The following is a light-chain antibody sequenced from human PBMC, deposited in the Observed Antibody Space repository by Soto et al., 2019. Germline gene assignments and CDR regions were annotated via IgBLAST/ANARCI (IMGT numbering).Light chain of an antibody. CDR3: QQYNNWPPT. Sequence: EIVMTQSPATLSVSPGERATLSCRASQSVSSNLAWYQQKPGQAPRLLIYGASTRATGIPARFSGSGSGTEFTLTISSLQSEDFAVYYCQQYNNWPPTFGQGIMVDTK. V-gene: IGKV3-15*01. CDR2: GAS. CDR1: QSVSSN. J-gene: IGKJ1*01.